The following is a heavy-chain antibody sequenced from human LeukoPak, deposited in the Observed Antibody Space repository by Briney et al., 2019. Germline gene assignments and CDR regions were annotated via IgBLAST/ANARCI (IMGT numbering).Heavy chain of an antibody. Sequence: SETLSLTCTVSGGSISSSSYYWGWIRQPPGKGLEWIGSIYYSGSTYYNPSLKSRVTISVDTSKNQFSLKLSSVTAADTAVYYCARSSSWYRNYYGMDVWGQGTTVTVSS. D-gene: IGHD6-13*01. CDR3: ARSSSWYRNYYGMDV. CDR2: IYYSGST. V-gene: IGHV4-39*07. J-gene: IGHJ6*02. CDR1: GGSISSSSYY.